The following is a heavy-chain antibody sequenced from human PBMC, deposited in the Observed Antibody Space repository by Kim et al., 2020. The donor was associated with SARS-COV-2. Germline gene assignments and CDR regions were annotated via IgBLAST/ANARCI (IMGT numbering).Heavy chain of an antibody. Sequence: VKGRFTISRDNSKNTLYLQMGSLRAEDMAVYYCAREGLIVGVNSYYFDYWGQGTLVTVSS. CDR3: AREGLIVGVNSYYFDY. D-gene: IGHD1-26*01. V-gene: IGHV3-64*01. J-gene: IGHJ4*02.